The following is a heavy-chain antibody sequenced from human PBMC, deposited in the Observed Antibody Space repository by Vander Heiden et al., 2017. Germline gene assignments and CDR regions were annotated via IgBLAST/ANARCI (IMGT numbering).Heavy chain of an antibody. CDR2: INPNSGGT. J-gene: IGHJ4*02. D-gene: IGHD3-22*01. CDR3: ARRSSYYDLPDY. V-gene: IGHV1-2*02. CDR1: GYTFTGYY. Sequence: QMQLVQSGAEVKKPGSSVKVSCKASGYTFTGYYMHWVRQAPGQGLEWMGWINPNSGGTNYAQKFQGRVTMTRDTSISTAYMELSRLRSDDTAVYYCARRSSYYDLPDYWCQGTLVTVSS.